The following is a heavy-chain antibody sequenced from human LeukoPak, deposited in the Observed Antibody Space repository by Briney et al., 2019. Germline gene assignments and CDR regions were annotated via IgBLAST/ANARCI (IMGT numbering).Heavy chain of an antibody. D-gene: IGHD6-13*01. CDR3: ATPQGRWYVLSHYYYMDV. Sequence: GGSLRLSCAASGFTFSSYAMSWVRQAPGKGLEWISAISGSGGSTYYADSVKGRFTISRDNSKNTLYLQMNSLRAEDTAVYYCATPQGRWYVLSHYYYMDVWGKGTTVTVSS. J-gene: IGHJ6*03. V-gene: IGHV3-23*01. CDR2: ISGSGGST. CDR1: GFTFSSYA.